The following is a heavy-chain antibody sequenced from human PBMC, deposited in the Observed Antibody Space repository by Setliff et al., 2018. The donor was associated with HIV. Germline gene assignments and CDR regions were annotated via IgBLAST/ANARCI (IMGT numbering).Heavy chain of an antibody. D-gene: IGHD6-13*01. CDR2: TNPQSDIA. Sequence: SVKVSCKASGFTFNHYALSWVRQAPGQRPEWMGGTNPQSDIANYAQRFQGRVTITADHSTTTTYMELTSLRADDTAVYYCARNSDTAGYFLYWGQGTPVTVSS. CDR3: ARNSDTAGYFLY. J-gene: IGHJ1*01. CDR1: GFTFNHYA. V-gene: IGHV1-69*10.